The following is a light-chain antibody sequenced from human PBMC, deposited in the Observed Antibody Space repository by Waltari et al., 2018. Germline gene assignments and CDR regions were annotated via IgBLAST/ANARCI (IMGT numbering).Light chain of an antibody. CDR1: QSVSSY. Sequence: ETVLTQSPATLSLSPGERATLSCRASQSVSSYLAWYQQKPGQAPRLLIYDASNRATGTPARFSGSGSGTDFTLTISSLEPEDFAVYYCQQRSNWPLTFGGGTKVEIK. CDR2: DAS. V-gene: IGKV3-11*01. J-gene: IGKJ4*01. CDR3: QQRSNWPLT.